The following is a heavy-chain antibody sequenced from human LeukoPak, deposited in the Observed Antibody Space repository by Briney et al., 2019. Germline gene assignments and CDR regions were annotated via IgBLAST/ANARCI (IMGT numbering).Heavy chain of an antibody. CDR2: IYYSGNT. CDR1: GDSISSSPYY. J-gene: IGHJ4*02. CDR3: ARGYSGSYGRFDY. Sequence: PSETLSLTCAVSGDSISSSPYYWVWIRQPPGKGLEWIGYIYYSGNTNYNPSLKNRVTISVDTSKNQFSLKLSSVTAADTAVYYCARGYSGSYGRFDYWGQGTLATVSS. D-gene: IGHD1-26*01. V-gene: IGHV4-61*05.